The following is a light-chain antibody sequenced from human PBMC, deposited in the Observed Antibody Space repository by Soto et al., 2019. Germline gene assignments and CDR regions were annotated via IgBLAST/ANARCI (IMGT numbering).Light chain of an antibody. Sequence: EIVLTQSPGTLSLSPGERATLSCRASQSVSSSYLAWYQQKPGQAPRLLIYGASNRATAIPDRFSGSGSGTDFTLTISRLEPEDFAVYYCQQYGSSPRVYTFGQGTKLEIK. CDR2: GAS. V-gene: IGKV3-20*01. CDR3: QQYGSSPRVYT. CDR1: QSVSSSY. J-gene: IGKJ2*01.